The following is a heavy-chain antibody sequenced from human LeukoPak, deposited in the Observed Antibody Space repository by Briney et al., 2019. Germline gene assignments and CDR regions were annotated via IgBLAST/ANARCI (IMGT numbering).Heavy chain of an antibody. J-gene: IGHJ6*04. D-gene: IGHD3-10*02. CDR3: AELGITMIGGV. Sequence: GRSLRLSCAASGFTFDDYAMHWVRQAPGKGLEWVSGISWKSGNIVYADSVKGRFTISRDNGKNSLYLQMNSLRAEDTAVYYCAELGITMIGGVWGKGTTVTISS. CDR2: ISWKSGNI. V-gene: IGHV3-9*01. CDR1: GFTFDDYA.